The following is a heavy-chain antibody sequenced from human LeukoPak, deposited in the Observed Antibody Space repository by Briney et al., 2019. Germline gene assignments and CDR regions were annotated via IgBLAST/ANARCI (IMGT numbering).Heavy chain of an antibody. CDR3: ARSSSWFNYFDY. J-gene: IGHJ4*02. Sequence: GSLRLSCAASGFTFSNYSMNWVRQPPGKGLEWIGEIYHSGSTNYNPSLKSRVTISVDKSKNQFSLKLSSVTAADTAVYYCARSSSWFNYFDYWGQGTLVTVSS. V-gene: IGHV4-4*02. CDR1: GFTFSNYSM. CDR2: IYHSGST. D-gene: IGHD6-13*01.